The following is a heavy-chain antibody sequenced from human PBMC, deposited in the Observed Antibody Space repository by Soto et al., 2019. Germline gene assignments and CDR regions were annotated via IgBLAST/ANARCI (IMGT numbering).Heavy chain of an antibody. J-gene: IGHJ4*02. CDR3: AKDILPRIQVARRGPGSSWGFDY. CDR2: ISWDGGST. V-gene: IGHV3-43D*04. D-gene: IGHD6-13*01. Sequence: EVQLVESGGVVVQPGGSLRLSCAASGFTFDDYAMHWVRQAPGKGLEWVSLISWDGGSTYYADSVKGRFTISRDNSKNSLYLQMNSLRAEDTALYYCAKDILPRIQVARRGPGSSWGFDYWGQGTLVTVSS. CDR1: GFTFDDYA.